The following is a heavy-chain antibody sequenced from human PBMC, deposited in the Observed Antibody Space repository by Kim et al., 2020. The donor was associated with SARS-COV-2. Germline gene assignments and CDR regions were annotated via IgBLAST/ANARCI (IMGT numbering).Heavy chain of an antibody. J-gene: IGHJ4*02. CDR3: AKGPVGSSWYSLSFADY. V-gene: IGHV3-23*01. D-gene: IGHD6-13*01. Sequence: VKGRYTISRDNSKNTLYLQMNGLRAEDTAVYYCAKGPVGSSWYSLSFADYWGQGTLVTVSS.